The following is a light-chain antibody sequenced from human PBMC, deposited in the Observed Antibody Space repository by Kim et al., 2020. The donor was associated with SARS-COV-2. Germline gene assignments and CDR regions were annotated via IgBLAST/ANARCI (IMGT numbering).Light chain of an antibody. CDR2: WAS. Sequence: RANITCKSSQTVLSSSNNKNTLAWYQQKSGQPPKLLIYWASTRESGVPDRFSVSGSGTDFTLTISSLQAEDVAVYYCQQYYNPPYTFGQGTKLEI. V-gene: IGKV4-1*01. CDR3: QQYYNPPYT. J-gene: IGKJ2*01. CDR1: QTVLSSSNNKNT.